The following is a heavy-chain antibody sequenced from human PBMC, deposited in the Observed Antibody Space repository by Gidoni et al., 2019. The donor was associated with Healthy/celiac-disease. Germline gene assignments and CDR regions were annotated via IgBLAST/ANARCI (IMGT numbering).Heavy chain of an antibody. CDR2: IYPGDSDT. Sequence: EVQLVQSGAEVKKPGESLKISCKGAGYSFTSYWIGWVRQMPGKGLEWMGIIYPGDSDTRYSPSFQGQVTISADKSISTAYLQWSSLKASDTAMYYCARPRGYCSSTSCEPFDYWGQGTLVTVSS. CDR3: ARPRGYCSSTSCEPFDY. D-gene: IGHD2-2*01. J-gene: IGHJ4*02. CDR1: GYSFTSYW. V-gene: IGHV5-51*01.